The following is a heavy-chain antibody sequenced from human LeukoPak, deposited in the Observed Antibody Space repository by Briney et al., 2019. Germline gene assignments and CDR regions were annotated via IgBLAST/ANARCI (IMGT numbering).Heavy chain of an antibody. CDR1: GFTFGDYA. D-gene: IGHD6-6*01. CDR3: SRGGSSKGWFDP. J-gene: IGHJ5*02. V-gene: IGHV3-49*04. CDR2: MRSKAYAGKT. Sequence: PGGSLRLSCTASGFTFGDYAITWVRQPPGKGLEWVGFMRSKAYAGKTEYAASVKGRFIISRDDSKSIAYLQMNSLKTEDTAVYYCSRGGSSKGWFDPWGQGTLVTVSS.